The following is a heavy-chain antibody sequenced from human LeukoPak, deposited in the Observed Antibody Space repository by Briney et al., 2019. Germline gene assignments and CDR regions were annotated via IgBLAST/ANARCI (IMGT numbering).Heavy chain of an antibody. CDR1: RITFSSEG. J-gene: IGHJ1*01. V-gene: IGHV3-30*19. CDR3: ASEYREDHSGSQYFQH. CDR2: ISYDGSNK. Sequence: RSGRSLRPAHAPDRITFSSEGMHWVGQAPGKRMEWVALISYDGSNKYYADSVKGRFTVSRDNSKNTLYLQMNSLRVEDTAVYYCASEYREDHSGSQYFQHWGQGTLVTVSS. D-gene: IGHD6-19*01.